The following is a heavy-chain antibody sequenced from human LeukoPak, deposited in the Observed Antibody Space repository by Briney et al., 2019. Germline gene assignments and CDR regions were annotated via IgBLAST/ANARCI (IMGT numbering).Heavy chain of an antibody. J-gene: IGHJ3*02. V-gene: IGHV3-33*01. CDR3: ARDNFNWAAFDI. CDR2: IWYDGSNK. D-gene: IGHD1-20*01. Sequence: GRSLRLSCAASGFTFSSYGMHWVRQASGKGLEWVAVIWYDGSNKYYADSVKGRFTISRDNSKNTLYLQMNSLTTEDTAVYYCARDNFNWAAFDIWGQGTMVTVSS. CDR1: GFTFSSYG.